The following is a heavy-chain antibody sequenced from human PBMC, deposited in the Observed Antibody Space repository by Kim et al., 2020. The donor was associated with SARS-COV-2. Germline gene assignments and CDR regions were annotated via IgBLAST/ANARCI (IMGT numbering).Heavy chain of an antibody. J-gene: IGHJ6*02. D-gene: IGHD3-10*01. Sequence: DAVKGRFTISKAKSKKPLYLKMNSMRAEDTAVYYCARDFGSGSYCYGMDVWGQGTTVTVSS. V-gene: IGHV3-30*01. CDR3: ARDFGSGSYCYGMDV.